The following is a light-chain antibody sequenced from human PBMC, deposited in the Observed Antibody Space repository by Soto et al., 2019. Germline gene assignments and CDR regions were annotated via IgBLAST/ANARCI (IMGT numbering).Light chain of an antibody. J-gene: IGKJ1*01. V-gene: IGKV3-20*01. Sequence: EVVLTQSPGTLSLSPGERATLSCRASGSVSSSFLTWYQQKPGQAPRLLIYRTSNRVTGIPDRFSGSGSGTDFTLTVSRLEPEDFAVYFCQHYGNSLWTFGQGTKVDIK. CDR2: RTS. CDR3: QHYGNSLWT. CDR1: GSVSSSF.